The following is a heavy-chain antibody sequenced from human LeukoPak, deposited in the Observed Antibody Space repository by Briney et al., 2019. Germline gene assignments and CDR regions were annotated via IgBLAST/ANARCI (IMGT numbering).Heavy chain of an antibody. Sequence: ASVKVSCKASGYTFTSYGISWVRQAPGQGLEWMGWISAYNGKTNHAQNFQGTVTMTTDTSTSTAYMELRSLRSDDTAVYYCARDGKQQLGFDYWGQGTLVTVSS. CDR1: GYTFTSYG. J-gene: IGHJ4*02. D-gene: IGHD6-13*01. CDR3: ARDGKQQLGFDY. V-gene: IGHV1-18*01. CDR2: ISAYNGKT.